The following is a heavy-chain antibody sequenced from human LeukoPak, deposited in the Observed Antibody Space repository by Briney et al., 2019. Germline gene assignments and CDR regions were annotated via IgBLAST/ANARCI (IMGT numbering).Heavy chain of an antibody. CDR2: TYYSGST. J-gene: IGHJ4*02. D-gene: IGHD3-22*01. CDR3: ARIPPYYYDSSGSFDY. V-gene: IGHV4-39*01. CDR1: GGSISSSSYS. Sequence: SETLSLTCTVSGGSISSSSYSWGWIRQPPGKGLEWIGSTYYSGSTYYNPSLKSRVTISVDTSKNQFSLKLSSVTAADTAVYYCARIPPYYYDSSGSFDYWGQGTLVTVSS.